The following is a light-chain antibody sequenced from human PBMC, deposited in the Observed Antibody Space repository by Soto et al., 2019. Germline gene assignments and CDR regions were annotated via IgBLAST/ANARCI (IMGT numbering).Light chain of an antibody. Sequence: EIVMTQSPATLSVSPGERASLSCRASQSVSSNLAWYQQKPGQAPRLLIYDASNRATGIPARFSGSGSGTDFTLTISSLEPEDFAVYYCQQYNNWLTFGGGTKVDIK. CDR3: QQYNNWLT. J-gene: IGKJ4*01. CDR1: QSVSSN. V-gene: IGKV3D-15*01. CDR2: DAS.